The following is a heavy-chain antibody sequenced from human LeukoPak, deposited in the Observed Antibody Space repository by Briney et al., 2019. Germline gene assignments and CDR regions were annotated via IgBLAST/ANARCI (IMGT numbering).Heavy chain of an antibody. D-gene: IGHD6-19*01. CDR3: ARTTGYSRGWTLSTFYFDY. Sequence: SGPTLVNPTQTLTLTCTFSGFSLSTSGMCVSWIRQPPGKALEWLARIDWDDDKYYSTSLKTRLTISKDTSKNQVVLTMTNMDPVDTATYYCARTTGYSRGWTLSTFYFDYWGQGTLVTVSS. V-gene: IGHV2-70*11. CDR2: IDWDDDK. J-gene: IGHJ4*02. CDR1: GFSLSTSGMC.